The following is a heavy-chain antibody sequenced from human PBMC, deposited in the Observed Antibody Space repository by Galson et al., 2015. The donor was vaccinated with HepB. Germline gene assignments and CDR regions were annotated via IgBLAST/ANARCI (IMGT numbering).Heavy chain of an antibody. Sequence: SVKVSCKASGYTFTSYAMDWVRQAPGQGLEWMGWIDTNTANPTYAQGFTGRFVFSLDTSVSTAYLQISSLKAEDTAVYYCARDSSGPKDYWGQGTLVTVSS. J-gene: IGHJ4*02. CDR1: GYTFTSYA. D-gene: IGHD6-19*01. V-gene: IGHV7-4-1*02. CDR3: ARDSSGPKDY. CDR2: IDTNTANP.